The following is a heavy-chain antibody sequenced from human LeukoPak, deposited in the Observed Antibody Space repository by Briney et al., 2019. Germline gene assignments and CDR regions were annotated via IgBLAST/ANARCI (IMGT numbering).Heavy chain of an antibody. D-gene: IGHD3-22*01. CDR3: ARDHRITMIVGD. CDR2: IYTSGST. Sequence: PSETLSLTCTVSGGSISSGSYYWSWIRQPAGEGLEWIGRIYTSGSTNYNPSLKSRVTISVDTSKNQFSLKLSSVTAADTAVYYCARDHRITMIVGDWGQGTLVTVSS. CDR1: GGSISSGSYY. V-gene: IGHV4-61*02. J-gene: IGHJ4*02.